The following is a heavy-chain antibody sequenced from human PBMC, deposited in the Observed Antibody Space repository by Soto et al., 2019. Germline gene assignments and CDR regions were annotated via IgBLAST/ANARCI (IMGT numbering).Heavy chain of an antibody. D-gene: IGHD3-10*01. CDR1: GFTFSSYS. Sequence: PGGSLRLSCAASGFTFSSYSMNWVRQAPGKGLEWVSSISSSSSYIYYADSVKGRFTISRDNAKNSLYLQMNSLRAEDTAVYYCASLAYGSGSYYNVVYWGQGTLVTVSS. CDR2: ISSSSSYI. J-gene: IGHJ4*02. CDR3: ASLAYGSGSYYNVVY. V-gene: IGHV3-21*01.